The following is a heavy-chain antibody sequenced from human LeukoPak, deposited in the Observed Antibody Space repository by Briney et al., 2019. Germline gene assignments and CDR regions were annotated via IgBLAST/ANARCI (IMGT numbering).Heavy chain of an antibody. J-gene: IGHJ1*01. Sequence: GGSLRLSCAASGFIISDYYMSWIRQAPGKGLEWISYISSTSESSIDYGDAVKGRFTISRDNAKSSLYLQMTSLRAEDTAVYYSARARAGYHAPHQHCGQGTLVTVSS. D-gene: IGHD5-18*01. CDR3: ARARAGYHAPHQH. CDR1: GFIISDYY. CDR2: ISSTSESSI. V-gene: IGHV3-11*01.